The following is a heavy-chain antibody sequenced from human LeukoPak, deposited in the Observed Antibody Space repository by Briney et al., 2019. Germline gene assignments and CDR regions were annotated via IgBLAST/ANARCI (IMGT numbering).Heavy chain of an antibody. V-gene: IGHV3-53*01. J-gene: IGHJ4*02. CDR2: TYSGGST. D-gene: IGHD3-10*01. CDR3: ARHRSEAAYDF. Sequence: PGGSLRLSCAASGFTVSSSYMSWVRQAPGKGLEWVSVTYSGGSTYYADSVKGRFTISRDNSKNTLYLQMNSLRAEDTAVYYCARHRSEAAYDFWGQGTPVTVSS. CDR1: GFTVSSSY.